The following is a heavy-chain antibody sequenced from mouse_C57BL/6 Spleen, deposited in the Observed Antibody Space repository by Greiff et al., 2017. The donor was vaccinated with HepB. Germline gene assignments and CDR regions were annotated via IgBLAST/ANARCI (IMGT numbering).Heavy chain of an antibody. J-gene: IGHJ4*01. CDR2: IWTGGGT. CDR1: GFSLTSYA. CDR3: ARNSLYDGYSLYAMDY. V-gene: IGHV2-9-1*01. Sequence: VQGVESGPGLVAPSQSLSITCTVSGFSLTSYAISWVRQPPGKGLEWLGVIWTGGGTNYNSALKSRLSISKDNSKSQVFLKMNSLQTDDTARYYCARNSLYDGYSLYAMDYWGQGTSVTVSS. D-gene: IGHD2-3*01.